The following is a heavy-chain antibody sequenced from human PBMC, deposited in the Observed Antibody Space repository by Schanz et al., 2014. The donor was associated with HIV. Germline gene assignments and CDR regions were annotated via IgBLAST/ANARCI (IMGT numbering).Heavy chain of an antibody. V-gene: IGHV1-18*01. J-gene: IGHJ5*02. Sequence: QVQLVQSGAAVKTPGASVKVSCKTSGYGFTHSGVTWVRQAPGQGLAWMGWISPSNGDTKYTHWLQGRVTMTTDTSTNTAYMELRSLKSDDTAVYYCARGEDWPGGASDHWGQGTLVTVSS. CDR1: GYGFTHSG. D-gene: IGHD1-26*01. CDR3: ARGEDWPGGASDH. CDR2: ISPSNGDT.